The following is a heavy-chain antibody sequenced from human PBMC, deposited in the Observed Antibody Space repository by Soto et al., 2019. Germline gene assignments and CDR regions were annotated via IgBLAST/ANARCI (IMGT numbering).Heavy chain of an antibody. J-gene: IGHJ3*01. V-gene: IGHV3-33*05. D-gene: IGHD3-16*01. CDR1: GFTFSAYG. CDR3: SMNGRLNNSRGNSRNTVYLQMDSLRAEDTAVYHCARVCGGDCGNAFDV. Sequence: QVQLVESGGGVVQPGRSLRLSCAASGFTFSAYGIHWVRQAPGKGLEWVATISFDSRDKLYVDSMNGRLTISREISGKGLGGVGNESFGRPDKFYVDSMNGRLNNSRGNSRNTVYLQMDSLRAEDTAVYHCARVCGGDCGNAFDVWGQGTVVAVSS. CDR2: ISFDSRDK.